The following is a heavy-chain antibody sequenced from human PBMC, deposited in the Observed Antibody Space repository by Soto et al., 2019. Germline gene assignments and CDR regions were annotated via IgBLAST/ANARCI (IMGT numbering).Heavy chain of an antibody. CDR1: GFTFSTYE. D-gene: IGHD6-13*01. V-gene: IGHV3-48*03. J-gene: IGHJ6*02. Sequence: QPGGSLRLSCAASGFTFSTYEMNWVRQAPGKGLEWVSYISSAATTIYYADSVKGRFTISRDNAKNSLYLQMNNLRAEDTALYYCAKSNSRRHYYYYYGMDVWGQGTTVTVSS. CDR3: AKSNSRRHYYYYYGMDV. CDR2: ISSAATTI.